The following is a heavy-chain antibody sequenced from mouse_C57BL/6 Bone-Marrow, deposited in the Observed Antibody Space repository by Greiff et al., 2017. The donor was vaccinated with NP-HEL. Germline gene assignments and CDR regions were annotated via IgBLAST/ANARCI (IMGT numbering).Heavy chain of an antibody. CDR1: GYSITSGYY. CDR3: ASLWSLAY. D-gene: IGHD1-1*02. CDR2: ISYDGSN. J-gene: IGHJ3*01. V-gene: IGHV3-6*01. Sequence: VQLQESGPGLVKPSQSLSLTCSVTGYSITSGYYWNWIRQFPGNKLEWMGYISYDGSNNYNPSLKNRISITRDTSKNQFFLKLNSVTTEDTATYYCASLWSLAYWGQGTLVTVSA.